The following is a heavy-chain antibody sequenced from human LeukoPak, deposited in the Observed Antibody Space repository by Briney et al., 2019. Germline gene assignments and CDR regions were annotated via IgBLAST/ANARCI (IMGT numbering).Heavy chain of an antibody. CDR2: IYYSGST. CDR3: ARGDYYYYYYMDV. CDR1: GGSISSYY. Sequence: PSETLSLTCTVSGGSISSYYWSWIRQPPGKGLEWIGYIYYSGSTNYNPSLKSRVTISVDTSKNQFSLKRSSVTAADTAVYYCARGDYYYYYYMDVWGKGTTVTVSS. J-gene: IGHJ6*03. V-gene: IGHV4-59*01.